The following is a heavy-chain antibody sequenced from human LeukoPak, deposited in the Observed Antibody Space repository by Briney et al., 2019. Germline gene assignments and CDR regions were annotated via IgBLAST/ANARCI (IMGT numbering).Heavy chain of an antibody. CDR3: ARSRGEYGYNTHVFDY. J-gene: IGHJ4*02. D-gene: IGHD5-24*01. CDR1: GYSFTSYW. CDR2: IYPGDSDT. V-gene: IGHV5-51*01. Sequence: GESLKISCKGSGYSFTSYWIGWVRQMPGKGLEWMGIIYPGDSDTRYSPSFQGQVTISADKSISTAYLQWSSLKASDTAMYYCARSRGEYGYNTHVFDYWGQGTLVTVSS.